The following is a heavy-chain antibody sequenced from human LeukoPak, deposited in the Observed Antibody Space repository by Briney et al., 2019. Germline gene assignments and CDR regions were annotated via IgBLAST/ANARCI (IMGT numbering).Heavy chain of an antibody. Sequence: ASVKVSCKASGYTFTSYDINWVRQATGHGLEWMGWMNPNNGKTGYAQKFQGRVTITADESTSTAYMELSSLRSEDTAVYYCARGRDSSSSFDYWGQGTLVTVSS. V-gene: IGHV1-8*01. CDR1: GYTFTSYD. CDR3: ARGRDSSSSFDY. CDR2: MNPNNGKT. D-gene: IGHD6-6*01. J-gene: IGHJ4*02.